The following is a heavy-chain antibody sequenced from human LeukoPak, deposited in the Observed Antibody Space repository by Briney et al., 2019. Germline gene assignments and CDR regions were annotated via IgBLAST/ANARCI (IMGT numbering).Heavy chain of an antibody. V-gene: IGHV3-30-3*01. CDR3: ARGGRYSNYVSEVDY. D-gene: IGHD4-11*01. CDR1: GFTFNNYA. CDR2: ISYNGGNK. Sequence: GGSLRLSCAASGFTFNNYAIHWVRQAPGKGLEWVAVISYNGGNKYYADSVKGRFTISRDNSKNTLYLQMNSLRGEDTAVYYCARGGRYSNYVSEVDYWGQGTLVTVSS. J-gene: IGHJ4*02.